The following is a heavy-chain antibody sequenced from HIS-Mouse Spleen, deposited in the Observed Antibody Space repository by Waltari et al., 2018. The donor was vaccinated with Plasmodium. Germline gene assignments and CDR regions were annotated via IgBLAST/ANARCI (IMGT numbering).Heavy chain of an antibody. CDR1: GFTFSSYW. V-gene: IGHV3-7*01. CDR2: IKQDGSGK. CDR3: ASSWYWYFDL. J-gene: IGHJ2*01. Sequence: EVQLVESGGGLVQPGGSLRLSCAASGFTFSSYWMSWVRQAPGKGMEGVANIKQDGSGKYYVDSVKGRFTISRDNAKNSLYLQMNSLRAEDTAVYYWASSWYWYFDLWGRGTLVTVSS. D-gene: IGHD6-13*01.